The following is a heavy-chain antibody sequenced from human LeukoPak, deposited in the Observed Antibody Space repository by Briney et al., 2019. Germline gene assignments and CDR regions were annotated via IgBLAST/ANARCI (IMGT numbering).Heavy chain of an antibody. J-gene: IGHJ4*02. CDR2: ISGSGGST. CDR3: AIIVGATRNPTFDY. D-gene: IGHD1-26*01. V-gene: IGHV3-23*01. Sequence: PGGSLRLSCAASGFTFSSYAMSWVRQAPGKGLEWVSAISGSGGSTYYADSVKGRFTISRDNSKNTLYLQMNSLRAEDTAVYYCAIIVGATRNPTFDYWGQGTLVTVSS. CDR1: GFTFSSYA.